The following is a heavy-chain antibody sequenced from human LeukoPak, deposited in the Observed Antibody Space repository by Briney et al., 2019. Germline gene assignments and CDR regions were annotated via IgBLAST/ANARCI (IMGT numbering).Heavy chain of an antibody. J-gene: IGHJ6*03. CDR3: ARDGYSSSSTYYYYYYMAV. D-gene: IGHD6-6*01. CDR1: GFTFSSYS. Sequence: KPGGSLRLSCAASGFTFSSYSMNWVRQAPGKGLEWVSSISRSSSYIYYADSVKGRFTISRDNAKNSLYLQMNSLRAEDTAVYYCARDGYSSSSTYYYYYYMAVWGKGTTVTVSS. CDR2: ISRSSSYI. V-gene: IGHV3-21*01.